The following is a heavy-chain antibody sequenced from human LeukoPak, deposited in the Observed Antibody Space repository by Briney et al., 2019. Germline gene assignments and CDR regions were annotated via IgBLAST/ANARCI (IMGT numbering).Heavy chain of an antibody. CDR1: GFTFSSYW. D-gene: IGHD2-21*01. V-gene: IGHV3-48*01. Sequence: GGSLRLSCAASGFTFSSYWMSWVRQTTGKGLEWVSYISSLSGTIYYADSVKGRFTISRDNAKNSLYLQMDSLRAEDTAVYYFARDTVQYCGRDCYVDYWGEGTLLTVSS. CDR3: ARDTVQYCGRDCYVDY. J-gene: IGHJ4*02. CDR2: ISSLSGTI.